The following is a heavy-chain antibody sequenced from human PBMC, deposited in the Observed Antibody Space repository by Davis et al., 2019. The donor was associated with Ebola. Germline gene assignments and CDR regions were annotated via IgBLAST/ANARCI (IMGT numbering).Heavy chain of an antibody. CDR1: GFTFSSYA. J-gene: IGHJ3*02. CDR2: ISGSGGST. Sequence: PGGSLRLSCAASGFTFSSYAMGWVRQAPGKRLEWVSAISGSGGSTYYADSVKGRFTISRDNSKNTLYLQMNSLRAEDTAIYYCAKDKNYDFWSGYPNDAFDIWGQGTMVTVSS. CDR3: AKDKNYDFWSGYPNDAFDI. V-gene: IGHV3-23*01. D-gene: IGHD3-3*01.